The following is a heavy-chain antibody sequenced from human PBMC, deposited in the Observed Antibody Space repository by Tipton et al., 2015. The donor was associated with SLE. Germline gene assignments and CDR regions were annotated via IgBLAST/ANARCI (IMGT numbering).Heavy chain of an antibody. CDR2: IYYSGST. Sequence: TLSLTCTVSGGSISSSSYYLGWIRQPPGKGLEWIGSIYYSGSTYYNPSLKSRVTISVDTSKNQFSLKLSSVTAADTAVYYCARHPQGAQVGATYFDYWGQGTLVTVSS. CDR1: GGSISSSSYY. CDR3: ARHPQGAQVGATYFDY. D-gene: IGHD1-26*01. V-gene: IGHV4-39*07. J-gene: IGHJ4*02.